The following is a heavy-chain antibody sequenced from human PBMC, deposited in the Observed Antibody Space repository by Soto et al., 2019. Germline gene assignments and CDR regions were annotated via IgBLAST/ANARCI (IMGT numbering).Heavy chain of an antibody. CDR2: ISYDGSNK. D-gene: IGHD3-10*01. V-gene: IGHV3-30*18. CDR1: GFTFSSYG. Sequence: QVQLVESGGGVVQPGRSLRLSCAASGFTFSSYGMHWVRQAPGKGLEWVAVISYDGSNKYYADSVKGRFTISRDNSKNTLYLRMNSLRAEDTAVYYCAKDPQYEYYYGSGNDPWFDPWGQGTLVTVSS. CDR3: AKDPQYEYYYGSGNDPWFDP. J-gene: IGHJ5*02.